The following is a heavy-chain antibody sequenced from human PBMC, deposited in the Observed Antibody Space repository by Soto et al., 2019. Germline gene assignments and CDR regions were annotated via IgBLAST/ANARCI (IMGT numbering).Heavy chain of an antibody. CDR1: GYTFTSYG. J-gene: IGHJ5*02. V-gene: IGHV1-18*04. D-gene: IGHD6-6*01. CDR2: ISAYNGNT. Sequence: ASVKVSCKASGYTFTSYGISWVRQAPGQGLEWMGWISAYNGNTNYAHKLQGRVTMTTDTSTSTAYMELRSLRSDDTAVYYCARDLKEWQLDGVVCFDPWGQGTLVTVSS. CDR3: ARDLKEWQLDGVVCFDP.